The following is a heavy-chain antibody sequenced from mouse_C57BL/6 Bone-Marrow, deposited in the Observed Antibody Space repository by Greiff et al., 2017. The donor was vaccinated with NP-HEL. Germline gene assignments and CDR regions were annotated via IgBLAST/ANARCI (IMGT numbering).Heavy chain of an antibody. D-gene: IGHD1-1*01. J-gene: IGHJ1*03. CDR1: GYTFTSYW. V-gene: IGHV1-64*01. CDR3: ARYYYGSSWYFDV. CDR2: IHPNSGST. Sequence: QVQLQQPGAELVKPGASVKLSCKASGYTFTSYWMHWVKQRPGQGLEWIGMIHPNSGSTNYNEKFKSKATLTVDKSSSTAYMQLSSLTSEDSAVYYCARYYYGSSWYFDVWGTGTTVTVSS.